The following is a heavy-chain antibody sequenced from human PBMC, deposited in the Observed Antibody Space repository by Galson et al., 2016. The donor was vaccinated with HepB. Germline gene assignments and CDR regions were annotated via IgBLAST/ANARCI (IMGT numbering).Heavy chain of an antibody. CDR1: GFTVSNNY. J-gene: IGHJ4*02. V-gene: IGHV3-66*02. CDR2: IYSGGTT. Sequence: SLRLSCAASGFTVSNNYMTWVRQAPGKGLEYVSVIYSGGTTYYADSVKGRFTISRDNSQNSLFLQMTTLRAEDTAVYFCVRGVYGDHGWFDYWGRGTLVTVSS. D-gene: IGHD4-17*01. CDR3: VRGVYGDHGWFDY.